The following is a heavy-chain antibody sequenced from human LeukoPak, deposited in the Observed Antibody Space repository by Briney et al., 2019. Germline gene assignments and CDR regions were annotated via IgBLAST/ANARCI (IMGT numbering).Heavy chain of an antibody. Sequence: PSETLSLTCTVSGGSISSYYWSWIRQPPGKGLEWIGYIYYSGSTNYNPSLKSRVTISVDTSKNQFSLKLSSVTAADTAVYYCARATAEPPGLGLFLYYYDHWGQGTLVTVSS. CDR3: ARATAEPPGLGLFLYYYDH. V-gene: IGHV4-59*01. CDR2: IYYSGST. CDR1: GGSISSYY. J-gene: IGHJ4*02. D-gene: IGHD1-14*01.